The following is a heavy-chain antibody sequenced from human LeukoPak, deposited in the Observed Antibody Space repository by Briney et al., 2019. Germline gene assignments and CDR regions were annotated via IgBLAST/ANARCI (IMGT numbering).Heavy chain of an antibody. CDR2: IKSKTDGGTT. J-gene: IGHJ4*02. CDR1: GFTFSNAW. CDR3: TTDIPPGYYYDSSGYYRY. V-gene: IGHV3-15*01. D-gene: IGHD3-22*01. Sequence: PGGSLRLSCAASGFTFSNAWMSWVRQAPGKGLEWVGRIKSKTDGGTTDYAAPVKGRFTISRDDSKNTLYLQMNSLKTEDTAVYYCTTDIPPGYYYDSSGYYRYWGQGTLVTVSS.